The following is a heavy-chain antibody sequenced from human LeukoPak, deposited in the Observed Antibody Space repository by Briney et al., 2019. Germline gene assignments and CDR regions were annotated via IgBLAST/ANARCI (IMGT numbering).Heavy chain of an antibody. Sequence: ASVKVSCEASGYTFTSYGISWVRQAPGQGLEWMGWISAYNGNTNYAQKLQGRVTMTTDTSTSTAYMELRSLRSDDTTVYYCAREAPYCSSTSCYGLYYYYMDVWGKGTTVTVSS. CDR3: AREAPYCSSTSCYGLYYYYMDV. V-gene: IGHV1-18*01. CDR2: ISAYNGNT. CDR1: GYTFTSYG. J-gene: IGHJ6*03. D-gene: IGHD2-2*01.